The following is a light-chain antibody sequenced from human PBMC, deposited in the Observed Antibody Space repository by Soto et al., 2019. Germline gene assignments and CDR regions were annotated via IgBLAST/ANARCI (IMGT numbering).Light chain of an antibody. CDR3: EQDNNWWT. Sequence: EIVMTQSPATLSVSPGERATLSCRASQSISNNLAWYHQRPGQAPRLLIYGASTRATGIPARFSGSGSGTEFTLTISSLQSEDFAVYYCEQDNNWWTFGQGTRVEIK. CDR1: QSISNN. J-gene: IGKJ1*01. V-gene: IGKV3-15*01. CDR2: GAS.